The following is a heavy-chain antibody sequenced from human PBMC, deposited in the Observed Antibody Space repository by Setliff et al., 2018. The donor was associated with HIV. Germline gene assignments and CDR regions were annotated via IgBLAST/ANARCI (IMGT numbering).Heavy chain of an antibody. CDR3: ANAPYPRGAFDV. CDR2: LYNNGVT. J-gene: IGHJ3*01. CDR1: GVSITSNSYY. V-gene: IGHV4-39*01. D-gene: IGHD3-10*01. Sequence: LSLTCTVSGVSITSNSYYWGWIRQPPGKGLEWIGSLYNNGVTYYNPSLRSRVTIFVDMSKNQFSLKLTSVTAADTAMYYCANAPYPRGAFDVWGQGTVVTV.